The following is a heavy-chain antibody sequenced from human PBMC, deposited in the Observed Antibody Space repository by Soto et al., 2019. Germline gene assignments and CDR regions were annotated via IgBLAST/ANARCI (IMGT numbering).Heavy chain of an antibody. V-gene: IGHV4-31*03. J-gene: IGHJ4*01. D-gene: IGHD1-26*01. Sequence: PAETLSLTCTVSGDSISSGGYYWSWIRQHPGKGMEWIGYIYYSGSTYYNPSLKSRVTISVDTSKNQFSLKLTSVTAADTAVYYCARVAGGGPCEDWGQGTLVIVSS. CDR1: GDSISSGGYY. CDR3: ARVAGGGPCED. CDR2: IYYSGST.